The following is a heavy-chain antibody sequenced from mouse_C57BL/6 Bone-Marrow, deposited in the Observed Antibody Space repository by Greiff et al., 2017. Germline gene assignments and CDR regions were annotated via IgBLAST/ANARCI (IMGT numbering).Heavy chain of an antibody. D-gene: IGHD2-4*01. CDR3: ARKRGLRRDCYWYCDV. V-gene: IGHV1-85*01. Sequence: VQLQQSGPELVKPGASVKLSCKASGYTFTSYDINWVKQRPGQGLEWIGWIYPRDGSTKYNEKFKGKATLTVDTSSSTAYMELHILTSEDSAVYFWARKRGLRRDCYWYCDVWGTGTTVTVSS. CDR1: GYTFTSYD. CDR2: IYPRDGST. J-gene: IGHJ1*03.